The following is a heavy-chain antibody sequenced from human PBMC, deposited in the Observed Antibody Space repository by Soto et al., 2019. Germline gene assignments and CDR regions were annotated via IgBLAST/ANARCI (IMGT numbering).Heavy chain of an antibody. Sequence: QVHLVQSGAGLKKPGASVKVSCEASGYNFIADYIDWVRLAPGRGLEWLGWIRPDSGDTNYAQMFQGRIIMTRDTSIKTAHLELRGLQSDDTAVYYCARAFTSYGVVSVYFEDWGQGTLVTVSS. J-gene: IGHJ4*02. CDR3: ARAFTSYGVVSVYFED. CDR1: GYNFIADY. V-gene: IGHV1-2*02. CDR2: IRPDSGDT. D-gene: IGHD3-3*01.